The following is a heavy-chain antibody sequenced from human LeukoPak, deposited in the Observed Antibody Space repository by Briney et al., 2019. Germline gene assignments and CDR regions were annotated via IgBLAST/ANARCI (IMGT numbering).Heavy chain of an antibody. Sequence: GESLRLSCAASGFTFSSYVMSWGRQAPGKGLEWVSTINKNGGETYYADSVKGRFTISRDSSRNTLYLQMNSLRAEDTAVYYCARDSPHYGSGSFFDYWGQGTLVTVSS. V-gene: IGHV3-23*01. CDR2: INKNGGET. CDR1: GFTFSSYV. CDR3: ARDSPHYGSGSFFDY. D-gene: IGHD3-10*01. J-gene: IGHJ4*02.